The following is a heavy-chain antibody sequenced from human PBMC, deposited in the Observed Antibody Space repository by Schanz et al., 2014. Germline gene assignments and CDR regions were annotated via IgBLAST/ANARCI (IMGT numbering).Heavy chain of an antibody. Sequence: QLMQSGSEVRKPGASVRLSCEASGYTFTSYDINWVRQAPGQGLEWMGWMNPNSGNTGYAQKFRGRVTMTRDTSTSTVYMELSSLRSEDTAVYFCARGPSTGAFDIWGQGTMVTVSS. CDR1: GYTFTSYD. V-gene: IGHV1-8*02. CDR2: MNPNSGNT. J-gene: IGHJ3*02. CDR3: ARGPSTGAFDI.